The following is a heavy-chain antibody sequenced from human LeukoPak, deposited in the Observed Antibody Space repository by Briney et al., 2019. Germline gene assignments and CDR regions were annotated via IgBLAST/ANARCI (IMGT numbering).Heavy chain of an antibody. CDR1: GFTFSSYA. Sequence: GGSLRLSCAASGFTFSSYAMSWVRQAPGKGLEWVSAISGSGGSTYYADSVKGRFTISRDNSKNTLYLQMNSLRAEDTAVYYCAKDPDSGYELNWFDPWGQGTLVTASS. J-gene: IGHJ5*02. CDR3: AKDPDSGYELNWFDP. D-gene: IGHD5-12*01. CDR2: ISGSGGST. V-gene: IGHV3-23*01.